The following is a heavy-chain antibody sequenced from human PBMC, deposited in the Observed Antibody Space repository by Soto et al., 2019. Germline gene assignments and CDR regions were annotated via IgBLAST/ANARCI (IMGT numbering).Heavy chain of an antibody. D-gene: IGHD6-13*01. V-gene: IGHV3-33*01. CDR2: IWYDGSNK. CDR3: ARVRVGSSWSYGMDV. Sequence: GGSLRLSCPASRLTFSSYGMHWVRQPPGKGLGWVAVIWYDGSNKYYADSVKGRFTTSRDNSKNTRYLQMNSLRAEDTAVYYCARVRVGSSWSYGMDVWGQGTTVTVSS. CDR1: RLTFSSYG. J-gene: IGHJ6*02.